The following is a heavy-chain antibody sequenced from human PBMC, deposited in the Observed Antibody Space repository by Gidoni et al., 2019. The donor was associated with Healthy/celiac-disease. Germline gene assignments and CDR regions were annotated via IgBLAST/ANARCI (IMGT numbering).Heavy chain of an antibody. CDR2: IRSKANSYAT. J-gene: IGHJ3*02. CDR1: GFTFSVCA. Sequence: EVQLVESGGGLVQPGGSLKLSCAASGFTFSVCAMHWVSPASGKGLDGVGRIRSKANSYATAYAASVKGRFTISRDDSKNTAYLQMNSLKTEDTAVYYCATAYYDSSGGGIWGQGTMVTVSS. D-gene: IGHD3-22*01. CDR3: ATAYYDSSGGGI. V-gene: IGHV3-73*01.